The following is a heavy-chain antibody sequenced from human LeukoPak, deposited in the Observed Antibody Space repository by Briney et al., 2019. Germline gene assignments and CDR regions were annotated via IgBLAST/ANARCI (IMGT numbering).Heavy chain of an antibody. CDR3: AKIRFEESATGY. V-gene: IGHV3-7*03. D-gene: IGHD2-15*01. CDR2: IKQDGSEK. CDR1: GFTFSSYW. J-gene: IGHJ4*02. Sequence: GGSLRLSCAASGFTFSSYWMSGVRQAPGKGLEGVANIKQDGSEKYYVDSVKGRFTISRDNAKNSLYLQMNSLRAEDTAVYYCAKIRFEESATGYWGQGTLVTVSS.